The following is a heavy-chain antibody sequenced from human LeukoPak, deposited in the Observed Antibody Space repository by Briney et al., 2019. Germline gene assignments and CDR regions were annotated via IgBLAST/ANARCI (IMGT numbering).Heavy chain of an antibody. CDR1: GVSIRTSTYY. CDR2: VSDSGTT. CDR3: ARGYYEPFQS. D-gene: IGHD3-22*01. J-gene: IGHJ4*02. V-gene: IGHV4-61*03. Sequence: PSGTLSLTCNVSGVSIRTSTYYWNWLRQSPGKGLEWIGCVSDSGTTKYNPSLRSRVTISVDTSKNHFSLILMSVTAADTAVYYCARGYYEPFQSWGQGTLVTVSS.